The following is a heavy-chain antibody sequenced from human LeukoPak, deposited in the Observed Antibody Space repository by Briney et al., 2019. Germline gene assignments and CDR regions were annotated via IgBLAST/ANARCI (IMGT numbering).Heavy chain of an antibody. D-gene: IGHD2-21*01. CDR2: ISSSSSYR. CDR1: GFTFDDYG. V-gene: IGHV3-21*01. J-gene: IGHJ4*02. CDR3: ARDSPNEAILWWSIDY. Sequence: GGSLRLSCAASGFTFDDYGMSWVRQAPGKGLEWVSSISSSSSYRYYEESVKGRFSISRDNARNSLYLQMNSLRAEDTAVYYCARDSPNEAILWWSIDYWGQGTLVTVSS.